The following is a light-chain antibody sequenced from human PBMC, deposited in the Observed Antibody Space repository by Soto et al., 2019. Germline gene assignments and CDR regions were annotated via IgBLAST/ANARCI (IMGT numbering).Light chain of an antibody. J-gene: IGLJ1*01. V-gene: IGLV2-8*01. Sequence: QSVLAQPASASGSPGQSATISCTGTSSDVGGYDYVSWYQQHPGKAPKLMIYEVTKRPSGVPDRFSGSKSGNTASLTVSGLQAEDEVDYYCSSYAGSNNFVVFGSGTKVTVL. CDR3: SSYAGSNNFVV. CDR2: EVT. CDR1: SSDVGGYDY.